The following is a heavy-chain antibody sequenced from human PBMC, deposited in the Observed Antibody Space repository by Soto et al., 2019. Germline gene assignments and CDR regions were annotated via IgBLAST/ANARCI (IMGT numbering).Heavy chain of an antibody. CDR3: AIFLSVPASTHCFAC. J-gene: IGHJ4*02. D-gene: IGHD2-21*01. V-gene: IGHV3-23*01. CDR1: GFTFSRYA. CDR2: ISGSGGST. Sequence: GGSLRLSCAASGFTFSRYAMSWVRQAPGKGLEWVSAISGSGGSTYYADSVKGRFTISRDNSKNTLYLQMNSLRAEDTAVYYIAIFLSVPASTHCFACWRRGPLVPVSS.